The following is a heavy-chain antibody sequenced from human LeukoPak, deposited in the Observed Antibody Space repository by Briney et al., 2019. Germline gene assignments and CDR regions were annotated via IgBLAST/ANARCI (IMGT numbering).Heavy chain of an antibody. CDR1: GYSSTSYW. Sequence: GESLKISCKGSGYSSTSYWISWVRQMPGKGLEWMGRIDPSDSYTNYSPSFQGHVTISADKSISTAYLQWSSLKASDTAMYYCASEYSGWYGEGNWGQGTLVTVSS. V-gene: IGHV5-10-1*01. CDR2: IDPSDSYT. D-gene: IGHD6-19*01. CDR3: ASEYSGWYGEGN. J-gene: IGHJ4*02.